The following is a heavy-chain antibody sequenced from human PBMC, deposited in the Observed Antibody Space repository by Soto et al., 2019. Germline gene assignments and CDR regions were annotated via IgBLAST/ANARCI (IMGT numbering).Heavy chain of an antibody. V-gene: IGHV3-23*01. CDR2: ISGSGGST. CDR3: AKLPSPYGDYRYFDL. D-gene: IGHD4-17*01. J-gene: IGHJ2*01. CDR1: GFTFSSYA. Sequence: PGGSLRLSCAASGFTFSSYAMSWVRQAPGKGLEWVSAISGSGGSTYYADSVKGRFTISRDNSKNTLYLQMNSLRAEDTAVYYCAKLPSPYGDYRYFDLWGRGTLVTVSS.